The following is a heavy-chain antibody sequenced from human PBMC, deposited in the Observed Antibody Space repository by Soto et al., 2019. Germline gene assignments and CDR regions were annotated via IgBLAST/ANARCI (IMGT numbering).Heavy chain of an antibody. J-gene: IGHJ4*02. V-gene: IGHV4-30-4*01. Sequence: PSETLSLTCTVSGGSISSGDYYWSWIRQPPGKGLEWIGYIYYSGSTYYNPSLKSRVTISVDTSKNQFSLKLSSVTAADTAVYYCARAYGPRYGGKAPPLLWGQGTLVTVSS. D-gene: IGHD2-15*01. CDR2: IYYSGST. CDR1: GGSISSGDYY. CDR3: ARAYGPRYGGKAPPLL.